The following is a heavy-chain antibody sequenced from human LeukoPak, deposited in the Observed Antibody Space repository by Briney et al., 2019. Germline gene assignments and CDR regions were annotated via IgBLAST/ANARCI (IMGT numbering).Heavy chain of an antibody. CDR1: GFTFSNDG. V-gene: IGHV3-48*01. J-gene: IGHJ4*02. Sequence: PGGSLRLSCAASGFTFSNDGMSWVRQAPGKRPEWISYINSRSSDIHYTDSVRGRFTIYRDNVKNSLFLQMNSLRAEDTAVYFCARDGVALYWGQGTLVTVSS. CDR3: ARDGVALY. D-gene: IGHD2-15*01. CDR2: INSRSSDI.